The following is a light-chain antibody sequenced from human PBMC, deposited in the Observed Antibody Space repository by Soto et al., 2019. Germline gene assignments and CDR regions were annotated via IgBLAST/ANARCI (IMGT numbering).Light chain of an antibody. CDR2: EVN. CDR3: FSFTSTNTHV. Sequence: QSVLTQPPSASGSPGQSVAISCTGTSSDVGGYNYVSWYQQHPGKAPKLMIYEVNKRPSGVPDRFSGSKSGNTASLTVSGLQAEDEADYYCFSFTSTNTHVFGSGTRSQS. J-gene: IGLJ1*01. CDR1: SSDVGGYNY. V-gene: IGLV2-8*01.